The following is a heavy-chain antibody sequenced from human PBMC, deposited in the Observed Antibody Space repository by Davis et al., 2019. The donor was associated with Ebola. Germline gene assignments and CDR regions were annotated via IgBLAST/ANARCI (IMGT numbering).Heavy chain of an antibody. D-gene: IGHD2-2*01. J-gene: IGHJ4*02. Sequence: GESLKISCAASGFTVSSNYMSWVRQAPGKGLEWVSVIYSGGSTYYADSVKGRFTISRDNSKNTLYLQMNSLRAEDTAVYYCAKEIVVVPAAMDYFDYWGQGTLVTVSS. V-gene: IGHV3-53*01. CDR2: IYSGGST. CDR1: GFTVSSNY. CDR3: AKEIVVVPAAMDYFDY.